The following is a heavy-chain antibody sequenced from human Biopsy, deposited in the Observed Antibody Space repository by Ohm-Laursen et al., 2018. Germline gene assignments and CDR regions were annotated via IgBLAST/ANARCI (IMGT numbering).Heavy chain of an antibody. Sequence: ATVKISCKASGYTFTGYHVHWVRQAPGQGLEWMGWINAKTGDTNYAQKFQGRVTMTRDTSISTAYVDLSSLRSDDTAVYYCSRGGYYYDSLAYYYWFDPWGQGTLVTVSS. CDR2: INAKTGDT. CDR1: GYTFTGYH. V-gene: IGHV1-2*02. D-gene: IGHD3-22*01. J-gene: IGHJ5*02. CDR3: SRGGYYYDSLAYYYWFDP.